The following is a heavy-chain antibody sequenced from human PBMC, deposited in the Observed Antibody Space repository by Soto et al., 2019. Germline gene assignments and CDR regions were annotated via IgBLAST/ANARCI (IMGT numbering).Heavy chain of an antibody. CDR3: ASRPVVTELPYYYYGMDV. CDR1: GGTFSSYA. D-gene: IGHD2-15*01. Sequence: ASVKVSCKASGGTFSSYAISWVRQAPGQGLEWMGGIIPIFGTANYAQKFQGRVTITADESTSTAYMELSSLRSEDTAVYYCASRPVVTELPYYYYGMDVWGQGTTVTVSS. V-gene: IGHV1-69*13. CDR2: IIPIFGTA. J-gene: IGHJ6*02.